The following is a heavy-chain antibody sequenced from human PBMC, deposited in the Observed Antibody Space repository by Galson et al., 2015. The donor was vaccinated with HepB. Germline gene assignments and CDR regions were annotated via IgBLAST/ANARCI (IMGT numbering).Heavy chain of an antibody. D-gene: IGHD6-13*01. CDR1: GFTFSSYA. J-gene: IGHJ4*02. CDR3: AKSGISFVAAADRTLFDY. CDR2: ISGSGGST. Sequence: SLRLSCAASGFTFSSYAMSWVRQAPGKGLEWVSAISGSGGSTYYADSVKGRFTISRDNSKNTLYLQMNSLRAEDTAVYYCAKSGISFVAAADRTLFDYWGQGTLVTVSS. V-gene: IGHV3-23*01.